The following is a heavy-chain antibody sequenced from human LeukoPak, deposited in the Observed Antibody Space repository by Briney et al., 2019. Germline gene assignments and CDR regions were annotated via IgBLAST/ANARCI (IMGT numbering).Heavy chain of an antibody. CDR2: IWYDGSNK. V-gene: IGHV3-33*01. J-gene: IGHJ4*02. CDR1: GFTFSSYG. D-gene: IGHD6-13*01. Sequence: GRSLRLSCAASGFTFSSYGMHWVRQAPGKGLEWVAVIWYDGSNKYYADSVKGRFTISRDNSKNTLYLQMNSLRAEDTAVYYCARAAQYSGSWYYFDYWGQGTLVTVSS. CDR3: ARAAQYSGSWYYFDY.